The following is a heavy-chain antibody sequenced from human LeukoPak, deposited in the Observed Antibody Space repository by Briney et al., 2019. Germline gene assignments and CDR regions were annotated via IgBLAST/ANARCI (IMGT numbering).Heavy chain of an antibody. Sequence: PGGSLRLSCAASGFTFSSYAMSWVRQAPGKGLEWVSAIRGSGGSTYYADSVKGRFTISRDNSKNTLYLQMNSLRAEDTAVYYCAKVASSSGSYYLYFDLWGRGTLVTVSS. CDR2: IRGSGGST. J-gene: IGHJ2*01. D-gene: IGHD1-26*01. V-gene: IGHV3-23*01. CDR1: GFTFSSYA. CDR3: AKVASSSGSYYLYFDL.